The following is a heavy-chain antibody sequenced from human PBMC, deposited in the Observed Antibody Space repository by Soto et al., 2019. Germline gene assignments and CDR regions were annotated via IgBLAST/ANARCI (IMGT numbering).Heavy chain of an antibody. Sequence: PSETLSLTCVVSGGSISSSYWSWIRQPPGKGLEWIGYISYSGSTNYNPSLKSRVTISVDTANNHFYLKLNSVTAADTAVYYRARVLSSGHTDYWGPGTLVTVSS. CDR2: ISYSGST. CDR3: ARVLSSGHTDY. CDR1: GGSISSSY. D-gene: IGHD2-15*01. V-gene: IGHV4-59*01. J-gene: IGHJ4*02.